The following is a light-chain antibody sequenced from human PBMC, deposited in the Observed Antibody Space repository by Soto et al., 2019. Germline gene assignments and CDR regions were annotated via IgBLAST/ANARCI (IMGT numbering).Light chain of an antibody. J-gene: IGKJ4*01. CDR1: QSVRSNY. Sequence: EIVLTQSPGTLSLSPGERATLSCRASQSVRSNYLAWYQQKPGQAPRLLIYGASSRAIGIPDKFCGSGSGTDFTITISRLESEDFDVYFCQKYDSSLLTFGGGTKVEIK. V-gene: IGKV3-20*01. CDR3: QKYDSSLLT. CDR2: GAS.